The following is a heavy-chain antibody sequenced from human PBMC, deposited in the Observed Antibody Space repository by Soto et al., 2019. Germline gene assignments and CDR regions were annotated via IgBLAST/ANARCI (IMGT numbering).Heavy chain of an antibody. V-gene: IGHV1-18*01. D-gene: IGHD6-13*01. CDR2: ISAYNGNT. CDR3: ASSVGAGGYGLDV. J-gene: IGHJ6*02. CDR1: GYTFTSYG. Sequence: QVQLVQSGAEVKKPGASVKVSCKASGYTFTSYGISWVRQAPGQGLEWMGWISAYNGNTNYAQKLQGRVTMTTDTCTSTAYMELRSLRSDDTALSYCASSVGAGGYGLDVWGQGTTVTVSS.